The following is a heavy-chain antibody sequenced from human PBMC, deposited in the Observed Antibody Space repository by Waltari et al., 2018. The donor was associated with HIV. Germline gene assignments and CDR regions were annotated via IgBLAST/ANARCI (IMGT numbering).Heavy chain of an antibody. Sequence: EVQLVETGGGLIQPGGSLRLSCAASGFTVSSNYMSWVRQAPGKGLEWVSVIYSGGSTYYADSVKGRFTISRDNSKNTLYLQMNSLRAEDTAVYYCARVRPSGALFYFDYWGQGTLVTVSS. CDR3: ARVRPSGALFYFDY. CDR2: IYSGGST. CDR1: GFTVSSNY. D-gene: IGHD1-26*01. J-gene: IGHJ4*02. V-gene: IGHV3-53*02.